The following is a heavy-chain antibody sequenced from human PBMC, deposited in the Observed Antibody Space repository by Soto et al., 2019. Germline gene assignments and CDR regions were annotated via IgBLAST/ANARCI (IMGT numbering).Heavy chain of an antibody. CDR1: GFTVSRNY. J-gene: IGHJ4*02. D-gene: IGHD5-12*01. CDR2: IYSGGST. Sequence: SLRLSCAASGFTVSRNYMSWVRQAPGKGLEWVSVIYSGGSTYYADSVKGRFTISRDNSKNTLYLQMNSLRAEDTAVYYCARGLYSGWHYFDYWGQGTLVTVSS. CDR3: ARGLYSGWHYFDY. V-gene: IGHV3-66*01.